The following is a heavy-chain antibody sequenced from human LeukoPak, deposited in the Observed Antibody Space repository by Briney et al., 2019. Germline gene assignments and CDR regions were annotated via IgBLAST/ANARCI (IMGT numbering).Heavy chain of an antibody. CDR1: GGSISSYY. D-gene: IGHD3-22*01. V-gene: IGHV4-59*08. CDR3: ARNPYYYDSSVLGDAFDI. J-gene: IGHJ3*02. CDR2: IYYSGST. Sequence: SETLSLTCTVSGGSISSYYWSWIRQPPGKGLEGIGYIYYSGSTNYNPSLKSRVTISVDTSKNPFSLKLSSVTAADTAVYYCARNPYYYDSSVLGDAFDIWGQGTMVTVSS.